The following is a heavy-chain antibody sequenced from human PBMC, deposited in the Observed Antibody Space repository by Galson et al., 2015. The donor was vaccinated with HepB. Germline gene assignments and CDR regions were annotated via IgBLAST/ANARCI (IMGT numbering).Heavy chain of an antibody. CDR3: ARAAPCGANCYYYFDN. CDR2: VSYIGST. J-gene: IGHJ4*02. CDR1: GGSVSGHY. V-gene: IGHV4-59*02. Sequence: SETLSLTCTVSGGSVSGHYWSWIRQSPGKGLEWIGYVSYIGSTRHDPSLENRVTMSLDTSKNQFSLKLSSVTAADTAVYYCARAAPCGANCYYYFDNWGQGTLVTVSS. D-gene: IGHD2-21*01.